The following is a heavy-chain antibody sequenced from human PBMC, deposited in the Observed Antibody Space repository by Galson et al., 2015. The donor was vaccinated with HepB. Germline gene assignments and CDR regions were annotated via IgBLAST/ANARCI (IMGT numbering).Heavy chain of an antibody. Sequence: SVKVSCKASGYIFTDSFLHWLRQAPGQGPEWVGWINPKNGDTRYAQKFQGRVIVTRDTSMATAYLELSGLKSDDTAVYYCARDTLTRFDPWGQGTRVTVSS. CDR1: GYIFTDSF. J-gene: IGHJ5*02. CDR3: ARDTLTRFDP. CDR2: INPKNGDT. V-gene: IGHV1-2*02. D-gene: IGHD2-21*02.